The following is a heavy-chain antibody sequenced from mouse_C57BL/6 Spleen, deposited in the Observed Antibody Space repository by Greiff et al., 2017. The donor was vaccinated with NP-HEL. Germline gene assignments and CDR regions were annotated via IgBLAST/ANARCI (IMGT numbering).Heavy chain of an antibody. V-gene: IGHV5-4*03. CDR2: ISDGGSYT. Sequence: EVMLVESGGGLVKPGGSLKLSCAASGFTFSSYAMSWVRQTPEKRLEWVATISDGGSYTYYPDNVKGRFTISRDNAKKNLYLQMSHLKYEDTDMYYCAAYYGSSYYWYFDVWGTGTTVTFSA. D-gene: IGHD1-1*01. J-gene: IGHJ1*03. CDR3: AAYYGSSYYWYFDV. CDR1: GFTFSSYA.